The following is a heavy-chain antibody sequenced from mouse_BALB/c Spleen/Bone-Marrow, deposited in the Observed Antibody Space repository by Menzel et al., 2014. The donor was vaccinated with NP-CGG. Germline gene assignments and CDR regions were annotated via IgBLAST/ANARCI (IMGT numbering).Heavy chain of an antibody. Sequence: EVQLQEYGTVLARPGTSVKMSCKASGYSFTSYWMHWVKQRPGQGLEWIGVIYLGNSDTSYNQKFKGKAKLTAVTSASTAYMELSSLTNEDSAVYYCTRRNYRYDGFAYWGQGTLVTVSA. J-gene: IGHJ3*01. CDR1: GYSFTSYW. D-gene: IGHD2-14*01. V-gene: IGHV1-5*01. CDR2: IYLGNSDT. CDR3: TRRNYRYDGFAY.